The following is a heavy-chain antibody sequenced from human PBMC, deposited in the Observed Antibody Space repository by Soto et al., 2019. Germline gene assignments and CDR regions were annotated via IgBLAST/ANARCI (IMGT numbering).Heavy chain of an antibody. CDR3: GRGGYYDSSGSRNYHFYGMDV. J-gene: IGHJ6*01. CDR1: GYTFSSYG. CDR2: ISPYDDYT. D-gene: IGHD3-22*01. Sequence: QVHLVQSGGEVKKPGASVKVFCKTSGYTFSSYGVNWVRQAPGRGLEWMGWISPYDDYTDYAQKFQGRVSMSTDTSTKTAYMEVRGLRSDDTGVDYLGRGGYYDSSGSRNYHFYGMDVWGQGTTVIVSS. V-gene: IGHV1-18*01.